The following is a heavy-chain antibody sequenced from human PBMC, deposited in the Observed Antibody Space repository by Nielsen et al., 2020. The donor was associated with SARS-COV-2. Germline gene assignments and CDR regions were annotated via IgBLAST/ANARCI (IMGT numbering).Heavy chain of an antibody. CDR1: GFTFSSYS. D-gene: IGHD4-17*01. CDR2: ISSSSSTI. V-gene: IGHV3-48*04. CDR3: AGGVTTSFDY. Sequence: GESLKISCAASGFTFSSYSMNWVRQAPGKGLEWVSYISSSSSTIYYADSVKGRFTISRDNAKNSLYLQMNSLRAEDTAVYYCAGGVTTSFDYWGQGTLVTVSS. J-gene: IGHJ4*02.